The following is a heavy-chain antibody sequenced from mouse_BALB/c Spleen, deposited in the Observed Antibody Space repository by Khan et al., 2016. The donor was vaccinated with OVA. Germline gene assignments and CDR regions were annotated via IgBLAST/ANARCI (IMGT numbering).Heavy chain of an antibody. J-gene: IGHJ4*01. D-gene: IGHD2-14*01. Sequence: QVRLQQSGAELVKPGASVKLSCKASGYTFTSYWMHWVKQRPGQGLEWIGEINPSNGRTNYNEKFKNKATLTVDKSSSTAYMQLSSLTSEDSAVYYCARFPYYRYDEGYYNMDYWGQGTSVTVSS. V-gene: IGHV1S81*02. CDR1: GYTFTSYW. CDR2: INPSNGRT. CDR3: ARFPYYRYDEGYYNMDY.